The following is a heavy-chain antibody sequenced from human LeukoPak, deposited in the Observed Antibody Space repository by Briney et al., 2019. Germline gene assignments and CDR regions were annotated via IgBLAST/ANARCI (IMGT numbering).Heavy chain of an antibody. CDR3: AKDDPDLEY. CDR2: IQSNENTK. V-gene: IGHV3-30*02. Sequence: GGSLRLSCAASGFTFSSYGMHWVREAPGKGLECVGFIQSNENTKYYSDTVKGRFTISIDNSKNTLYLQMSSLRAEDTAVYYCAKDDPDLEYWGQGILVTVSS. D-gene: IGHD1-14*01. CDR1: GFTFSSYG. J-gene: IGHJ4*02.